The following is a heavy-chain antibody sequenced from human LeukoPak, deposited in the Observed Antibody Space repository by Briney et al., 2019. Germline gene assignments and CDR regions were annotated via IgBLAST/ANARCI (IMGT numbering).Heavy chain of an antibody. CDR1: GYTFTGYY. Sequence: GASVTVSCMASGYTFTGYYMHWVRQAPGQGLEWMGRINPNSGGTNYAQKFQGRVNMTRDTSISTAYIELRRLRSDDTAVYYCARIRFLEGIDYWGQGTLVTVSS. J-gene: IGHJ4*02. CDR3: ARIRFLEGIDY. CDR2: INPNSGGT. V-gene: IGHV1-2*06. D-gene: IGHD3-3*01.